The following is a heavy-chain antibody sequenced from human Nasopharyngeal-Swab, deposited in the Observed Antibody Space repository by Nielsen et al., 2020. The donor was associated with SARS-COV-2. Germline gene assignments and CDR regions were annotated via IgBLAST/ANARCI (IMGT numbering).Heavy chain of an antibody. CDR1: GGSISSGSYY. Sequence: SETLSLTCTVSGGSISSGSYYWSWIRQPAGKGLEWIGRIYTSGSTNYNPSLKSRVIISVDTSKIQFSLKLSSVTAADTAVYYCARDWMIAVAGYYYYYGMDVWGQGTTVTVSS. D-gene: IGHD6-19*01. CDR3: ARDWMIAVAGYYYYYGMDV. V-gene: IGHV4-61*02. CDR2: IYTSGST. J-gene: IGHJ6*02.